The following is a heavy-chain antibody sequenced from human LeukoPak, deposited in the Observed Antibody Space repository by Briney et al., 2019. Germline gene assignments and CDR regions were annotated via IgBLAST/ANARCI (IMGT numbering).Heavy chain of an antibody. CDR2: IRSKAYSGTT. D-gene: IGHD6-19*01. V-gene: IGHV3-49*04. CDR1: GFTFGDYA. Sequence: GGSLRLSCTASGFTFGDYAMSWVRQAPGKGLEWVGFIRSKAYSGTTEYAASVKGRFTISRDDSRSIAYLQVNSLKTEDTAVYYCTRVNSSGWSLDYWGQGTLVTVSS. J-gene: IGHJ4*02. CDR3: TRVNSSGWSLDY.